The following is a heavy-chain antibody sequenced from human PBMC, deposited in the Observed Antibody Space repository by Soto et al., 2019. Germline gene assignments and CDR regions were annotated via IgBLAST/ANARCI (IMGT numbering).Heavy chain of an antibody. D-gene: IGHD3-22*01. CDR3: ASQYYYDSSGSQTFDY. V-gene: IGHV4-30-2*01. CDR1: GGSISSGGYS. CDR2: IYHSGST. J-gene: IGHJ4*02. Sequence: SETLSLTCAVSGGSISSGGYSWGWIRQPPGKGLEWIGYIYHSGSTYYNPSLKSRVTISVDRSKNQFSLKLSSVTAADTAVYYCASQYYYDSSGSQTFDYWGQGTLVTVSS.